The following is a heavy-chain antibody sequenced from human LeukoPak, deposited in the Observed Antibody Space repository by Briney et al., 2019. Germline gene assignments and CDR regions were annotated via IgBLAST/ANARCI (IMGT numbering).Heavy chain of an antibody. J-gene: IGHJ6*03. V-gene: IGHV1-2*06. D-gene: IGHD3-10*01. CDR2: INPNSGGT. CDR1: GYTFTGYY. CDR3: ARGLGSGSYYNYYYYMDV. Sequence: ASVKVSCKASGYTFTGYYMHWVRQAPGQGLEWMGRINPNSGGTNYAQKFQGRVTMTRDTSISTAYMELSRLRSDGTAVYYCARGLGSGSYYNYYYYMDVWGKGTTVTVSS.